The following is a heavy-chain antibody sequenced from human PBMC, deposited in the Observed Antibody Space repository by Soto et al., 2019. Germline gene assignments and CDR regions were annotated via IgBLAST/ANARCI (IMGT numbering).Heavy chain of an antibody. Sequence: QLQLQESGPGLVKPSETMSLTCTVSGGSISSSSYYWGWIRQPPGKGLEWIGRIYYSGSTYYNPSLKSRVTISVDTSKNQFSLKLSSVTAADTAVYYCARHRADMVRGVIRPPYYYGMDVWGQGTTVTVSS. CDR1: GGSISSSSYY. J-gene: IGHJ6*02. CDR2: IYYSGST. V-gene: IGHV4-39*01. D-gene: IGHD3-10*01. CDR3: ARHRADMVRGVIRPPYYYGMDV.